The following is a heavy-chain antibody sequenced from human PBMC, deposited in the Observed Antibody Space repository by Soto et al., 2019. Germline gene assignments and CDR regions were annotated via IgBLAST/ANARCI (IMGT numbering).Heavy chain of an antibody. D-gene: IGHD5-18*01. CDR1: GGSISSSSYY. CDR2: IYYSGST. J-gene: IGHJ4*02. V-gene: IGHV4-39*01. CDR3: ATGDTWIQLGPPTSFDY. Sequence: SSETLSLTCTVSGGSISSSSYYWGWIRQPPGKGLEWIGSIYYSGSTYYNPSLKSRVTISVDTSKNQFSLKLSSVTAADTAGYYCATGDTWIQLGPPTSFDYWGQGTLVTVSS.